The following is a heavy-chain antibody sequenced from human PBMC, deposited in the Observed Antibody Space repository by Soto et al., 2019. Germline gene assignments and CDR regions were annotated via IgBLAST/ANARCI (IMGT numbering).Heavy chain of an antibody. D-gene: IGHD6-19*01. CDR3: AREDSSGWDRNWFDP. CDR2: INAGNGNT. Sequence: ASVKVSCKASGYTFANYDINWLRQAAGQRLEWMGWINAGNGNTRYSQKFQGRVTITRDTSASTAYMELSSLRSEDTAVYYCAREDSSGWDRNWFDPWGQGTLVTVSS. CDR1: GYTFANYD. J-gene: IGHJ5*02. V-gene: IGHV1-3*01.